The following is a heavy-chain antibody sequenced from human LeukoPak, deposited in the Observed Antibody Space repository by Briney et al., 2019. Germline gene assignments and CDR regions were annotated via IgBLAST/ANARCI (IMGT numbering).Heavy chain of an antibody. CDR1: GFTFSSYE. J-gene: IGHJ4*02. D-gene: IGHD2-2*02. CDR3: TREWYYTPDY. Sequence: GGSLRLSCAASGFTFSSYEMNWVRQAPGKGLEWVSYISSSGSTIYYADSVKGRFTISRDNAKNSLYLQMNSLTTEDTAVYYCTREWYYTPDYWGQGTLVTVSS. V-gene: IGHV3-48*03. CDR2: ISSSGSTI.